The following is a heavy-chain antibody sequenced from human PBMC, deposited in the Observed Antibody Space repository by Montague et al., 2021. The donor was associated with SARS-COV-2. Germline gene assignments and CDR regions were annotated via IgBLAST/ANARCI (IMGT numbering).Heavy chain of an antibody. CDR1: GDCTSEDY. J-gene: IGHJ4*02. D-gene: IGHD2-15*01. CDR3: ARAQNICFIANCVNYFDL. CDR2: ICCTVST. V-gene: IGHV4-59*13. Sequence: SETLSLTCSGAGDCTSEDYWSRMRQSTGEGLQWMGYICCTVSTKFNPSLKSRVSMSLDTSKNHFSLRLSAVTAADTARYYCARAQNICFIANCVNYFDLWGLGALVTVSS.